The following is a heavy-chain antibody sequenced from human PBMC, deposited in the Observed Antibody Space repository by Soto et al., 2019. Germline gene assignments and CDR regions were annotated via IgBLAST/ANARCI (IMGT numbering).Heavy chain of an antibody. V-gene: IGHV4-38-2*02. CDR3: ARGHIVVVPTVGWFDP. CDR2: MFHSGST. Sequence: SETLSLTCTVSGYFISSGYYWGWIRQPPGKGLEWIGSMFHSGSTHYNPSLKSRVTMSVDTSKNQFSLRLSSVTASDTAVYYCARGHIVVVPTVGWFDPWGQGTLVTVSS. D-gene: IGHD2-2*01. J-gene: IGHJ5*02. CDR1: GYFISSGYY.